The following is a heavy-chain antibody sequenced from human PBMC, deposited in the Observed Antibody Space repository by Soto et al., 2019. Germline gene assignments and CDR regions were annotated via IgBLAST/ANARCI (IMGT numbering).Heavy chain of an antibody. CDR2: ISGSGGNT. CDR1: GFTFSSYA. D-gene: IGHD2-15*01. Sequence: SRRLSCAASGFTFSSYAMSWVRQAPGKGLEWVSAISGSGGNTYYADSVKGRFTISRDNSKNTVYLQMKSLRAEDTAVYYCAKTPRNCSGGSCYLTQGFDPWGQGTLVTVSS. V-gene: IGHV3-23*01. CDR3: AKTPRNCSGGSCYLTQGFDP. J-gene: IGHJ5*02.